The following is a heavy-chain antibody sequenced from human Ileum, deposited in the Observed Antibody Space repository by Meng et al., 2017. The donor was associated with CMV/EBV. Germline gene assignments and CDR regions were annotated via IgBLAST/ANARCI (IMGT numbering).Heavy chain of an antibody. D-gene: IGHD1-26*01. CDR3: ARDMSLGSPDYLDY. CDR1: GFTVSSNY. CDR2: IYSGGST. V-gene: IGHV3-53*05. Sequence: GESLKISCAASGFTVSSNYMSWVRQAPGKGLEWVSIIYSGGSTYYADSVKGRFIISRDNSKNTLSLQMNNLRDEDSAVYYCARDMSLGSPDYLDYWGQGTLVTVSS. J-gene: IGHJ4*02.